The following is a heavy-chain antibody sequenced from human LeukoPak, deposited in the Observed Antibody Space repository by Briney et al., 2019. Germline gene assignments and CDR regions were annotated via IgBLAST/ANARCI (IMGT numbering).Heavy chain of an antibody. J-gene: IGHJ4*02. V-gene: IGHV1-2*04. CDR3: AREDYGDYLDY. CDR1: GYTFTGCY. CDR2: INPNSGGT. D-gene: IGHD4-17*01. Sequence: GASVKVSCKASGYTFTGCYMHWVRQAPGQGLEWMGWINPNSGGTNYAQKFQGWVTMTRDTSISTAYMELSRLRSDDTAVYYCAREDYGDYLDYWGQGTLVTVSS.